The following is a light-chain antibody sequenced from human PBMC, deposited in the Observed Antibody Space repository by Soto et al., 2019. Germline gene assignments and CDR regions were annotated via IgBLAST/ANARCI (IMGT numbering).Light chain of an antibody. CDR3: QQSYSIPYT. CDR1: QSITGY. Sequence: DIQMTQSPSSLSASVGDRVTITCRASQSITGYLKWYQQKPGKAPKLLIYAASSLQSGVPSRFSGSGSGTDFTLTISSLQPEDFATYYCQQSYSIPYTFGQGTKLEIK. J-gene: IGKJ2*01. CDR2: AAS. V-gene: IGKV1-39*01.